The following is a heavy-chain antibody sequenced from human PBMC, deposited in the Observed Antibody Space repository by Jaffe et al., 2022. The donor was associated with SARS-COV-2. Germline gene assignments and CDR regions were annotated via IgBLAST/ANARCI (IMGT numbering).Heavy chain of an antibody. CDR2: IIPIFGTT. V-gene: IGHV1-69*01. D-gene: IGHD2-15*01. CDR1: GGTFSSYA. Sequence: QVQLVQSGAEVKKPGSSVKVSCKASGGTFSSYAISWVRQAPGQGLEWMGGIIPIFGTTNYAQKLQGRVTIIADESTSTAYMELSSLRSEDTAVYYCAREGWTRGHSDSGVSPRLDAFDIWGRGTMVTVSS. CDR3: AREGWTRGHSDSGVSPRLDAFDI. J-gene: IGHJ3*02.